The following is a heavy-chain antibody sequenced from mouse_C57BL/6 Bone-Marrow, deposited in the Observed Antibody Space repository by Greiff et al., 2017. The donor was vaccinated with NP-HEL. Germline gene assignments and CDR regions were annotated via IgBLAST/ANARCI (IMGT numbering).Heavy chain of an antibody. CDR3: ARSGYYSNSAWFAY. V-gene: IGHV1-55*01. J-gene: IGHJ3*01. CDR1: GYTFTSYW. CDR2: IYPGSGST. Sequence: QVQLQQPGAELVKPGASVKMSCKASGYTFTSYWITWVKQRPGQGLEWIGDIYPGSGSTNYNEKFKSKATLTVDTSSSTAYMQLSSLTSEDSAVYYCARSGYYSNSAWFAYWGQGTLVTVSA. D-gene: IGHD2-5*01.